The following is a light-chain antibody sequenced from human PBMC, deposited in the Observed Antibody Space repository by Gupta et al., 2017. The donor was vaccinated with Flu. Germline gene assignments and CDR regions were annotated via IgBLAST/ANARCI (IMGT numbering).Light chain of an antibody. J-gene: IGKJ1*01. V-gene: IGKV3-20*01. Sequence: GTLSLFPGERATPSCRASQSVSTDYLAWYHQKGGQAPRLLIYGAFNRAAGVPDRFSGSGSGTDFTLTINRLEPEDVAVYYCQQDGSSPRTFGQGTKVEIK. CDR1: QSVSTDY. CDR2: GAF. CDR3: QQDGSSPRT.